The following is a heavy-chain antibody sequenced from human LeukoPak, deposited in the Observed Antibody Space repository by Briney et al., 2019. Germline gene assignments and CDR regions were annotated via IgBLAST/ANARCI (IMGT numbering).Heavy chain of an antibody. CDR3: ARVGGSYSNDY. J-gene: IGHJ4*02. Sequence: PGGSLRLSCAASGFTFSNYWMSWIRQPPGKGLEWIGYIYYSGSTNYNPSLKSRVTISVDTSKNQFSLKLSSVTAADTAVYYCARVGGSYSNDYWGQGTLVTVSS. CDR2: IYYSGST. V-gene: IGHV4-59*01. CDR1: GFTFSNYW. D-gene: IGHD1-26*01.